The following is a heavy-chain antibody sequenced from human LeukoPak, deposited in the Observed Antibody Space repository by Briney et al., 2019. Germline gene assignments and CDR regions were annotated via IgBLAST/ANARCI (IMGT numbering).Heavy chain of an antibody. Sequence: KPSETLSLTCTVSRGSISSYYWSWIRQPPGKGLEWIGDIYYSGSTKYNPSLKSRVTISVDTSKNQFSLKLSSVTAADTAVYYCARDYSSSSQYAFDIWGQGTMVTVSS. J-gene: IGHJ3*02. V-gene: IGHV4-59*01. CDR1: RGSISSYY. CDR2: IYYSGST. D-gene: IGHD6-13*01. CDR3: ARDYSSSSQYAFDI.